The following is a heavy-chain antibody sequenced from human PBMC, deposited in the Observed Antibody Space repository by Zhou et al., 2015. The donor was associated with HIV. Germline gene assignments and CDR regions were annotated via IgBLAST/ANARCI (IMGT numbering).Heavy chain of an antibody. D-gene: IGHD4-23*01. CDR1: GGTFSSYA. J-gene: IGHJ3*02. Sequence: QVQLVQSGAEVKKPGSSVKVSCKASGGTFSSYAISWVRQAPGQGLEWMGGIIPIFGTANYAQKFQGRVTITADESTSTAYMELSSLRSEDTAVYYCARDRWEDGGNSFCAFDIWGQGTMVTSLQ. V-gene: IGHV1-69*12. CDR2: IIPIFGTA. CDR3: ARDRWEDGGNSFCAFDI.